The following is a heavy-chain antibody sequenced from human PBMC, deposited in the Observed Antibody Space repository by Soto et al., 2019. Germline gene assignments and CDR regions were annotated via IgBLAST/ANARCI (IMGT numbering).Heavy chain of an antibody. Sequence: QVHLVQSGAEVKKPGSSVKVSCKAFGGTFSRYSIDWVRQAPGQGLEWMGRIVPMLGIANYAQNFQGRVTITADKSTSTAYMELSSLRSEDTAVYYCAIMTIEVLPAFDIWGLGTTVTVYS. J-gene: IGHJ3*02. V-gene: IGHV1-69*02. CDR1: GGTFSRYS. CDR2: IVPMLGIA. CDR3: AIMTIEVLPAFDI. D-gene: IGHD6-19*01.